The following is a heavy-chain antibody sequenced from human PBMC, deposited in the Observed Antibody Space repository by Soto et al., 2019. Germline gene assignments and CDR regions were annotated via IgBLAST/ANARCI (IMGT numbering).Heavy chain of an antibody. J-gene: IGHJ4*02. V-gene: IGHV1-69*04. CDR1: GGTFSSYT. D-gene: IGHD3-9*01. CDR2: IIPILGIA. Sequence: GASVKVSCKASGGTFSSYTISWVLQAPGQGLEWMGRIIPILGIANYAQKFQGRVTITADKSTSTAYMELSSLRSEDTAVYYCARERPSYYDILTGYYDPNYFDYWGQGTLVTVSS. CDR3: ARERPSYYDILTGYYDPNYFDY.